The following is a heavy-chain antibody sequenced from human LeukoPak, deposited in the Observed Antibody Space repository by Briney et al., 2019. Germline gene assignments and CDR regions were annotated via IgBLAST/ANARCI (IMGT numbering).Heavy chain of an antibody. J-gene: IGHJ6*02. CDR2: INGDGSSS. V-gene: IGHV3-74*01. CDR1: GFTFSTYC. CDR3: TRNPGMDV. Sequence: GGSLRLSCAASGFTFSTYCMHWVRQAPGKGLVWVSRINGDGSSSTYADSVKGRFTISRDNAKNTLYLQMNSLRTEDTAVYYCTRNPGMDVWGQGTTVTVSS.